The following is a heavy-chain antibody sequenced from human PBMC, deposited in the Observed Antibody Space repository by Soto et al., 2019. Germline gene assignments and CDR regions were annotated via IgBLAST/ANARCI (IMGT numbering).Heavy chain of an antibody. D-gene: IGHD2-2*01. CDR3: VSSTSPPGTDFDY. CDR1: GFTFSSYW. V-gene: IGHV3-7*01. CDR2: IKQDGSEK. J-gene: IGHJ4*02. Sequence: GALRLSCAASGFTFSSYWMSWVRQAPGKGLEWVANIKQDGSEKYYVDSVKGRFTISRDNAKNSLYLQMNSLRAEDTAVYYCVSSTSPPGTDFDYWGQGTLVTVSS.